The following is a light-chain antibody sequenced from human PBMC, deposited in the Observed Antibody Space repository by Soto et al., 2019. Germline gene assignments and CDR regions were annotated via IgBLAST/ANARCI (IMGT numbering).Light chain of an antibody. V-gene: IGKV1-9*01. Sequence: DIQLTQSPSFLSAYVRDRVTITCRASQAISSYLAWYQQKPGKPPKLLIYGASTLQSDVPSRFSGSGSGTEFTLTVSSLQAEDSATYYCQQFNDYPLTFCGGTNVDIK. CDR2: GAS. CDR1: QAISSY. J-gene: IGKJ4*01. CDR3: QQFNDYPLT.